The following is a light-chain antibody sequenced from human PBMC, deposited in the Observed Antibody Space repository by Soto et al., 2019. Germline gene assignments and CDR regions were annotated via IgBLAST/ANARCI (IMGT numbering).Light chain of an antibody. CDR3: CSYAGSRYV. CDR2: DVN. J-gene: IGLJ1*01. V-gene: IGLV2-11*01. Sequence: QSALTQPRSVSGSPGQPVTISCTGTSSDVDGYDYVSWYKHHPGKAPKLMIYDVNKRPSGVPDRFSGSRSGNTASLTISGLQAEDEADYFCCSYAGSRYVFGTGTKLTVL. CDR1: SSDVDGYDY.